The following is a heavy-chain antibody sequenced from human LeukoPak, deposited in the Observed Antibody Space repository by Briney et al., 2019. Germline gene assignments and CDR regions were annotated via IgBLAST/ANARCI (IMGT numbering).Heavy chain of an antibody. CDR3: AKATLPTCGGARCYYFDN. J-gene: IGHJ4*02. CDR1: GFTFTSYA. V-gene: IGHV3-23*01. Sequence: PGGSLRLSCAASGFTFTSYAMSWVRQTQGKGLEWVSTFSGSVDTTYYADSAKGRFTISRDNPKNTLDLQMNSLGAEDTAVYYCAKATLPTCGGARCYYFDNWGQGTLVTVSS. CDR2: FSGSVDTT. D-gene: IGHD2-15*01.